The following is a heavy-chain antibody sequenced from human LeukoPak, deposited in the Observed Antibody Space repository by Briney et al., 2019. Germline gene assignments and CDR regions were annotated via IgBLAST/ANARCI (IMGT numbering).Heavy chain of an antibody. CDR1: GGSISSSSYY. Sequence: SETLSLTCTVSGGSISSSSYYWGWIRQPPGKGLEWIGSIYYSGSTYYNPSLKSRVTISVDASKNQFSLKLSSVTAADTAVYYCAREIPPEQQLVQGYFQHWGQGTLVTVSS. D-gene: IGHD6-13*01. V-gene: IGHV4-39*07. CDR2: IYYSGST. CDR3: AREIPPEQQLVQGYFQH. J-gene: IGHJ1*01.